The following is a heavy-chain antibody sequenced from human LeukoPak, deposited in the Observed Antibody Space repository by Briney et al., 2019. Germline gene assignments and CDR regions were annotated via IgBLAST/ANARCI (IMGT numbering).Heavy chain of an antibody. V-gene: IGHV1-18*01. D-gene: IGHD4-17*01. CDR3: ARLLHGDYIPYYFDY. Sequence: ASVKVSCKASGYTFTSYGISWVRQAPGQGLEWMGWISAYNGYTNYPQNLQGRVTMTTDTSTSTAYMEMRSLRSDDTAVYYRARLLHGDYIPYYFDYWGQGTLVTVSS. J-gene: IGHJ4*02. CDR2: ISAYNGYT. CDR1: GYTFTSYG.